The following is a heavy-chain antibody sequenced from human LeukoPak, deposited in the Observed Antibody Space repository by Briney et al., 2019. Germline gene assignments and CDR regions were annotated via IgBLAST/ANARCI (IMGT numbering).Heavy chain of an antibody. CDR3: ARGGAAMVNY. J-gene: IGHJ4*02. CDR2: ISSSSSTI. D-gene: IGHD5-18*01. Sequence: GGSLRLSCVASGFTFSRHPMHWVRQAPGKGLEWVSYISSSSSTIYYADSVKGRFTISRDNAKNSLYLQMNSLRAEDTAVYYCARGGAAMVNYWGQGTLVTVSS. V-gene: IGHV3-48*04. CDR1: GFTFSRHP.